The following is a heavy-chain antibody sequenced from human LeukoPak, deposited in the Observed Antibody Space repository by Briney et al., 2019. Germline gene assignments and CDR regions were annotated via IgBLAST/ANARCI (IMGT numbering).Heavy chain of an antibody. CDR1: GFTFSNYA. Sequence: GGSLRLSCAASGFTFSNYAMSWVRQAPGKGLVWISTISGSGGGTYYADSVKGRFTISRDNSKNTLSLQMNSLRAEDTAVYHCAKGLVGTEYFQHWGQGTLVTVSS. J-gene: IGHJ1*01. CDR3: AKGLVGTEYFQH. V-gene: IGHV3-23*01. D-gene: IGHD2-8*02. CDR2: ISGSGGGT.